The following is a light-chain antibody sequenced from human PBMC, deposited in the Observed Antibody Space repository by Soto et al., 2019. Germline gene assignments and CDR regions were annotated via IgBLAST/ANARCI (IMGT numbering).Light chain of an antibody. CDR2: AAS. CDR3: QQYGSSPLT. Sequence: EIVLAQSPGTLSLSPGQRATLSCRASQSVSRDYVAWYQHKPGQAPRLLIYAASSRPSGIPDRFGGSGSGTDFTLTISGLEPEDFALYYCQQYGSSPLTFGGGTRVECK. CDR1: QSVSRDY. V-gene: IGKV3-20*01. J-gene: IGKJ4*01.